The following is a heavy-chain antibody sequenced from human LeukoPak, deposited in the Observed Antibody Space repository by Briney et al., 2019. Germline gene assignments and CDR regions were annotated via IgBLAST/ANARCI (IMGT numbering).Heavy chain of an antibody. CDR2: ISGSGGST. Sequence: PGGSLRLSCAASGFTFSSYAMSWVRQAPGKGLEWVSAISGSGGSTYYADSVKGRFTISRDNSKNTLYLQMNSLRAEDTAVYYCAKHGQPAMIVVVIPYYFDYWGQGTLVTVSS. D-gene: IGHD3-22*01. J-gene: IGHJ4*02. V-gene: IGHV3-23*01. CDR1: GFTFSSYA. CDR3: AKHGQPAMIVVVIPYYFDY.